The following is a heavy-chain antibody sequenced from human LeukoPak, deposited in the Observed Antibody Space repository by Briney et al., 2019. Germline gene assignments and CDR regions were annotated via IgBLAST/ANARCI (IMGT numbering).Heavy chain of an antibody. CDR1: GGSFSGYY. J-gene: IGHJ5*02. V-gene: IGHV4-34*01. D-gene: IGHD3-10*01. CDR3: ARELLWFGTHNWFDP. CDR2: INHSGST. Sequence: SETLSLTCAVYGGSFSGYYWSWIRQPPGKGLEWIGEINHSGSTNYNPSLTSRVTISVDTSKNQFSLKLSSVTAADTAVYYCARELLWFGTHNWFDPWGQGTLVTVSP.